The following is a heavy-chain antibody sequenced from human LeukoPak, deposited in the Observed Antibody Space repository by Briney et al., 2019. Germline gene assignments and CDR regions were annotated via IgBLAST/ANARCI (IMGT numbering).Heavy chain of an antibody. CDR2: TYYRSTWYN. CDR3: AREYISGPKQTDAFDI. CDR1: GDSVSSNSVT. J-gene: IGHJ3*02. Sequence: SQTLSLTCAISGDSVSSNSVTWNWIRQSPSRGLEWLGRTYYRSTWYNDYAVSVRGRITVNPDTSKNQFSLHLNSVTPEDTAVYYCAREYISGPKQTDAFDIWGQGTMVTVSS. V-gene: IGHV6-1*01. D-gene: IGHD3-22*01.